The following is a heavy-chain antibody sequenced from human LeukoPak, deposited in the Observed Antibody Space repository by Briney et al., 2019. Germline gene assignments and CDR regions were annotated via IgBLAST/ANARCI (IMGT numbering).Heavy chain of an antibody. V-gene: IGHV4-34*01. Sequence: SETLSLTCAVYGGSFSGYYWSWIRQPPGKGLEWIGEINHSGSTNYNPSLKSRVTISVGTSKNQFSLKLSSVTAADTAVYYCARGVAGSPAFDYWGQGTLVTVSS. J-gene: IGHJ4*02. CDR1: GGSFSGYY. D-gene: IGHD6-19*01. CDR3: ARGVAGSPAFDY. CDR2: INHSGST.